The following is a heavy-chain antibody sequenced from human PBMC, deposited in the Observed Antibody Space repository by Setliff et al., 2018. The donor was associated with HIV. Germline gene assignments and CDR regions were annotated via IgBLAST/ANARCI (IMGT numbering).Heavy chain of an antibody. CDR3: ARPRLWRDAFDI. V-gene: IGHV4-34*01. J-gene: IGHJ3*02. D-gene: IGHD1-1*01. CDR1: GGSFSGYY. CDR2: INHRGTT. Sequence: NPSETLSLTCGVYGGSFSGYYWTWIRQPPGKGLEWIGEINHRGTTNSNPSLKRRVTISVDTSKSQFSLRLSSVTAADTAVYYCARPRLWRDAFDIWGQGAMVTVSS.